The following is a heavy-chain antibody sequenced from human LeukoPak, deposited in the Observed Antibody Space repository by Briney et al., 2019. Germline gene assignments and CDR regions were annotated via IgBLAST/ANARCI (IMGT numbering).Heavy chain of an antibody. J-gene: IGHJ4*02. CDR1: GFFLNNYG. V-gene: IGHV3-20*04. Sequence: GGSLRPSCAVSGFFLNNYGMTWVRQAPGKGLEWVSGNNWNGGSTGYADSVKGRFTISRDNAKNCLYLQMNSLRAEDTALYYCARTRTSGGYSASDYWGQGTLVTVSS. CDR3: ARTRTSGGYSASDY. CDR2: NNWNGGST. D-gene: IGHD3-10*01.